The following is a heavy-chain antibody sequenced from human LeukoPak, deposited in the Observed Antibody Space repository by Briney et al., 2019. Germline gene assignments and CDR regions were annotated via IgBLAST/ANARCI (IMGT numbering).Heavy chain of an antibody. CDR2: IYYSGSN. D-gene: IGHD2-15*01. Sequence: PSDTLSLTCTVSGGSISSYYGSCIRQPPGKGLEWIGYIYYSGSNNYNPSLKSRVTISVDTSKNQFSLKLSSVTAANTAVYYCARDLCSGSSCYPGGMDVWGKGTTVTVSS. V-gene: IGHV4-59*01. J-gene: IGHJ6*04. CDR3: ARDLCSGSSCYPGGMDV. CDR1: GGSISSYY.